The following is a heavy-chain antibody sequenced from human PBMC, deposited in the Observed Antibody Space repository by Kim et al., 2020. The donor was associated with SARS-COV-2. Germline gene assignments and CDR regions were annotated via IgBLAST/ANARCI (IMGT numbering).Heavy chain of an antibody. CDR1: GGSISSGDYY. J-gene: IGHJ5*02. CDR2: IYYSGST. CDR3: AREISVYYDSSGYASVYWHWFDP. V-gene: IGHV4-30-4*01. D-gene: IGHD3-22*01. Sequence: SETLSLTCTVSGGSISSGDYYWSWIRQPPGKGLEWIGYIYYSGSTYSNPSLKSRVTISVDTSKNQFSLKLSSVTAADTAGYYCAREISVYYDSSGYASVYWHWFDPWGQGTLVTVSS.